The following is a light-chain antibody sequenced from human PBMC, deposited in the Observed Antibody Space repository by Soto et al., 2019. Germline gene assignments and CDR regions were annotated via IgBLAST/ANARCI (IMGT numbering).Light chain of an antibody. CDR1: QTISNY. V-gene: IGKV1-39*01. CDR3: QQSSRTSIT. J-gene: IGKJ5*01. CDR2: TAS. Sequence: DIHMTRSPSSLSASVGDIVTITCRASQTISNYLNWYQQKPGKAPKLLIYTASSLQSGVPSRFSGSGSGTDFTLTINSLQPEDFATYYCQQSSRTSITFGQGTRLEIK.